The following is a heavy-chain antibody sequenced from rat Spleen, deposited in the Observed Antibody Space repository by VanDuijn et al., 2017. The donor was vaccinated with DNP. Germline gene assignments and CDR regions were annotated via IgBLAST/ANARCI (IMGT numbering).Heavy chain of an antibody. J-gene: IGHJ2*01. CDR1: GFTFSNYY. V-gene: IGHV5-25*01. D-gene: IGHD1-3*01. CDR2: ITTGSVNT. Sequence: EVHLVESGGGLVQPGRSMKLSCAVSGFTFSNYYMAWVRQAPTKGLEWVASITTGSVNTYYQDSMKGRFIISRDNAKNTLYLQVSSLRSEDTATYYCARDYGSYPYYFDYWGQGVMVTVSS. CDR3: ARDYGSYPYYFDY.